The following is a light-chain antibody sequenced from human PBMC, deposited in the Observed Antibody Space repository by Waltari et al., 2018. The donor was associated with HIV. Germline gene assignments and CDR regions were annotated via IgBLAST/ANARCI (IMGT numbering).Light chain of an antibody. V-gene: IGKV1-17*01. J-gene: IGKJ1*01. CDR3: LQQNSFPWT. CDR1: QDIGKD. Sequence: DIQMTQSPPSLSASMGDRITITCRAGQDIGKDLNWFQQKPGKVPKRLIYGASHLQNGVPSRFRSSGSGSEFTLTISSLQPDDFATYYCLQQNSFPWTFGQGTQVEV. CDR2: GAS.